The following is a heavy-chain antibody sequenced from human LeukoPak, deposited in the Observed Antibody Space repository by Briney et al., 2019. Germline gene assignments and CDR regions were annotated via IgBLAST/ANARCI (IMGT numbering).Heavy chain of an antibody. Sequence: PGGSLRLSCAASGFTFSRYAMSWVRQAPGKGLEWVSTISYSGGSTYYADSVKGRFTISRDNSKNTLYLQMNSLRAEDTAVYYCARDQSRNYVSGSYFRGIFGYWGQGTLVTVSS. D-gene: IGHD3-10*01. CDR1: GFTFSRYA. CDR3: ARDQSRNYVSGSYFRGIFGY. V-gene: IGHV3-23*01. CDR2: ISYSGGST. J-gene: IGHJ4*02.